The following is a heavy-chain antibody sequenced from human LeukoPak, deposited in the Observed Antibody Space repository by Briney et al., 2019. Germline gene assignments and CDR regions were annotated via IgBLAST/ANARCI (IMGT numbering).Heavy chain of an antibody. CDR2: IIPILGRA. CDR1: GFTFSSYA. Sequence: PGGSLRLSCAASGFTFSSYAFNWVRQAPGQGLEWMGAIIPILGRADYAQRFQGRVTITADKSTSTAYMELSSLGSEDTAVYYCARGYGSNAFDIWGQGTMVTVSS. D-gene: IGHD3-10*01. V-gene: IGHV1-69*10. J-gene: IGHJ3*02. CDR3: ARGYGSNAFDI.